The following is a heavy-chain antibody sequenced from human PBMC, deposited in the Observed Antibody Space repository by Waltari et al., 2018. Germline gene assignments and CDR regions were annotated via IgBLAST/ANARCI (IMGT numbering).Heavy chain of an antibody. Sequence: LESGGGLVQPGGSLKLSCAASGFTFGNFAMNWVRQAPGKGLDWVSVISGSSAAIHYADSLKGRFTVSRENANNPRSLQMNGLSADDTAIYYCAKAPYQLPYLESWGRGTLVTVSS. CDR1: GFTFGNFA. CDR2: ISGSSAAI. J-gene: IGHJ1*01. V-gene: IGHV3-23*01. D-gene: IGHD2-2*01. CDR3: AKAPYQLPYLES.